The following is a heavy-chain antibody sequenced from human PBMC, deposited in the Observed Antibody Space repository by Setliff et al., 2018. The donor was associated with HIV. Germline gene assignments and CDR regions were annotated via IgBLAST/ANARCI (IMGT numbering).Heavy chain of an antibody. D-gene: IGHD2-15*01. V-gene: IGHV1-8*02. J-gene: IGHJ3*02. CDR1: GYTFTNYD. CDR3: ARDIVVVVAAPDAFDI. Sequence: GASVKVSCKASGYTFTNYDINWVRQATGQGLEWMGWMNPNSGNTGYAQKFLGRVTMTRNTSISTAYMELRSLRSDDTAVYYCARDIVVVVAAPDAFDIWGQGTMVTVSS. CDR2: MNPNSGNT.